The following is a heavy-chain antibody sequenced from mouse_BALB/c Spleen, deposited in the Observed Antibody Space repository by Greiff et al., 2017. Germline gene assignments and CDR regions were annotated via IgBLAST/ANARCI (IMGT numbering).Heavy chain of an antibody. D-gene: IGHD1-2*01. CDR3: ARGRFTTATSWFAY. CDR2: ISSGGST. V-gene: IGHV5-6-5*01. Sequence: EVQLVESGGGLVKPGGSLKLSCAASGFTFSSYAMSWVRQTPEKRLEWVASISSGGSTYYPDSVKGRFTISRDNARNILYLQMSSLRSEDTAMYYCARGRFTTATSWFAYWGQGTLVTVSA. CDR1: GFTFSSYA. J-gene: IGHJ3*01.